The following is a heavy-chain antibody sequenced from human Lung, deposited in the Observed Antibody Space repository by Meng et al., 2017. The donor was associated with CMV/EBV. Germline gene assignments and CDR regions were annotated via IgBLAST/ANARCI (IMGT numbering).Heavy chain of an antibody. J-gene: IGHJ4*02. CDR3: ARGRYDFWSGYYRGYFDY. Sequence: SXTXSLXCAVYGGSFSGYYWSWIRQPPGKGLEWMGEINHSGSTNYNPSLKSRVTISVDTSKNQFSLKLSSVTAADTAVYYCARGRYDFWSGYYRGYFDYLGQGTLVTVSS. D-gene: IGHD3-3*01. CDR1: GGSFSGYY. CDR2: INHSGST. V-gene: IGHV4-34*01.